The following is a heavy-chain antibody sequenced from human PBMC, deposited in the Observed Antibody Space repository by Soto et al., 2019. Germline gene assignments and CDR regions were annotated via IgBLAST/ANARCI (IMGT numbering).Heavy chain of an antibody. CDR1: GFTVNNSI. J-gene: IGHJ5*02. V-gene: IGHV3-23*01. CDR3: AKGGLRRRLDP. Sequence: PGGSLRLSCAGSGFTVNNSIMTWVRQAPGKGLERVSGINDNGEVIYYADSVKGRFTLSRDSAKNTMYLQMNSLTVDGTAVYYCAKGGLRRRLDPWGRGIQVTVSS. CDR2: INDNGEVI.